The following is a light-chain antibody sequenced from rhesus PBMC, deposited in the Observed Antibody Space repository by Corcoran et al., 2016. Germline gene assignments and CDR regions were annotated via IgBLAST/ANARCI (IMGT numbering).Light chain of an antibody. CDR2: AAF. Sequence: DIQMTQSPSSLSASVGDKVTITCQARQGISSWLAWYQQKPGKDPNLLTYAAFSLQSGVPLRFSGSASGTDCTLTISSLQPEDFATYYCQQHNSYPFSFGPGTKLDIK. CDR1: QGISSW. V-gene: IGKV1-33*02. CDR3: QQHNSYPFS. J-gene: IGKJ3*01.